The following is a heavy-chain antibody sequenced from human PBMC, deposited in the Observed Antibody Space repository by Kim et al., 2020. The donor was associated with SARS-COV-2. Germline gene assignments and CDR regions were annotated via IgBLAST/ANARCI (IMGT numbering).Heavy chain of an antibody. D-gene: IGHD5-18*01. CDR3: ARGDGLWIQLWSRYYYYGMDV. Sequence: ASVKVSCKASGYTFTSYDINWVRQATGQGLEWMGWMNPNSGNTGYAQKFQGRVTMTRNTSISTAYMELSSLRSEDTAVYYCARGDGLWIQLWSRYYYYGMDVWGQGTTVTVSS. CDR2: MNPNSGNT. CDR1: GYTFTSYD. V-gene: IGHV1-8*01. J-gene: IGHJ6*02.